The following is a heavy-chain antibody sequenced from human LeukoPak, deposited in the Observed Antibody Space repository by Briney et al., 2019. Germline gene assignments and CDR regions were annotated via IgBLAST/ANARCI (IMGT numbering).Heavy chain of an antibody. CDR2: ISAYNGNT. Sequence: GASVKVSCKASGYTFTSSGISWVRQAPGQGLEWMGWISAYNGNTNYAQKLQGRVTMTTDTSTSTAYMELRSLRSDDTAVYYCASRYCSGGSCYGAVAFDIWGQGTMVTVSS. V-gene: IGHV1-18*01. CDR1: GYTFTSSG. D-gene: IGHD2-15*01. J-gene: IGHJ3*02. CDR3: ASRYCSGGSCYGAVAFDI.